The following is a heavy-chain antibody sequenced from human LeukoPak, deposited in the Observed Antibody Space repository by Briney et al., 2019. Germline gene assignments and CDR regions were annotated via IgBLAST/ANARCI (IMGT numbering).Heavy chain of an antibody. V-gene: IGHV3-74*03. Sequence: GGSLRLSCEASGFILNFNRYWMHWVRQAPGKGLVWVSCIKSYADGSGTTYADSVKGRFTISRDNSKNTLYLQMNSLRAEDTAVYYCAREPYSSGWYFSYYFDYWGQGTLVTVSS. J-gene: IGHJ4*02. CDR2: IKSYADGSGT. CDR3: AREPYSSGWYFSYYFDY. D-gene: IGHD6-19*01. CDR1: GFILNFNRYW.